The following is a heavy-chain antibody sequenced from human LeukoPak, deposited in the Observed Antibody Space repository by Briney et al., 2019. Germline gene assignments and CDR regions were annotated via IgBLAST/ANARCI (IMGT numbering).Heavy chain of an antibody. CDR1: GGSFSGYY. CDR3: AREDYGGNSEYFQH. CDR2: INHSGST. J-gene: IGHJ1*01. V-gene: IGHV4-34*01. D-gene: IGHD4-23*01. Sequence: SETLSLTCAVYGGSFSGYYWSWIRQPPGKGLEWIGEINHSGSTNYNPSLKSRVTISEDTSKNQFSLKLSSVTAADTAVYYCAREDYGGNSEYFQHWGQGTLVTVSS.